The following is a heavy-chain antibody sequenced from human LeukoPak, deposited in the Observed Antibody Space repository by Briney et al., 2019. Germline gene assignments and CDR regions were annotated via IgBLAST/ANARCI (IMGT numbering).Heavy chain of an antibody. D-gene: IGHD1-26*01. CDR1: GGSISSYY. CDR2: INHSGST. J-gene: IGHJ6*03. Sequence: SETLSLTCTVSGGSISSYYWSWIRQPPGKGLEWIGEINHSGSTNYNPSLKSRVTISVDTSKNQFSLKLSSVTAADTAVYYCARRGSVGALRGYYYYMDVWGKGTTVTISS. CDR3: ARRGSVGALRGYYYYMDV. V-gene: IGHV4-34*01.